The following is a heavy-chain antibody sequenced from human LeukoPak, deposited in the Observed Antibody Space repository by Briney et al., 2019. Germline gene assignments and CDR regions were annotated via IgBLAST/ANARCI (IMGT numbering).Heavy chain of an antibody. CDR2: ISYDGSNK. CDR1: GFTFSSYG. V-gene: IGHV3-30*18. D-gene: IGHD2-2*01. J-gene: IGHJ5*02. CDR3: AKGPPADIVVVPAAISP. Sequence: PGGSLRLSCAASGFTFSSYGTHWVRQAPGKGLEWVAVISYDGSNKYYADSVKGRFTISRDNSKNTLYLQMNSLRAEDTAVYYCAKGPPADIVVVPAAISPWGQGTLVTVSS.